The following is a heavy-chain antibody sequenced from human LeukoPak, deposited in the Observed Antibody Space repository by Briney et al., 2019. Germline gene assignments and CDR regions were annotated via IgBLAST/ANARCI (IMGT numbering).Heavy chain of an antibody. CDR3: ARTKWDHYHFDY. CDR1: GDSISSYY. Sequence: SETLSLTCTVSGDSISSYYWSWIRQPPGKGLEWIGYISYSGSTNYNPSLKSRVTISIDTSKNQLSLKLTSVTAADTAVYYCARTKWDHYHFDYWGQGTLVTVSS. CDR2: ISYSGST. V-gene: IGHV4-59*01. J-gene: IGHJ4*02. D-gene: IGHD1-26*01.